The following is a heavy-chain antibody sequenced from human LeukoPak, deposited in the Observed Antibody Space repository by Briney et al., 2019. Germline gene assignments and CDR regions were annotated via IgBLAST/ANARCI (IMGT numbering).Heavy chain of an antibody. CDR1: GFTFSSYW. V-gene: IGHV3-7*01. J-gene: IGHJ6*02. CDR2: IKQDGSEK. CDR3: ARETRLSGYYTYYYYYGMDV. D-gene: IGHD3-22*01. Sequence: GGSLRLSCAASGFTFSSYWMSWVRQAPGKGLEWVANIKQDGSEKYYVDSVKGRFTISRDNAKNSLYLQMNSLRAEDTAVYYCARETRLSGYYTYYYYYGMDVWGQGTTVTVSS.